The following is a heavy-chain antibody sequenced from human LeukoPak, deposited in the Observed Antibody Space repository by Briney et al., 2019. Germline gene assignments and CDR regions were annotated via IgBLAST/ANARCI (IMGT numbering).Heavy chain of an antibody. CDR2: ISGSGDST. D-gene: IGHD1-26*01. V-gene: IGHV3-23*01. J-gene: IGHJ4*02. Sequence: GGSLRLSCAASGFTFSSYTMHWVRQAPGKGLEWVSAISGSGDSTYYADSVRGRFTISRDNSKNTLSLQMNSLRGEDTAVYYCAKGYPLDYWGQGTLVTVSS. CDR1: GFTFSSYT. CDR3: AKGYPLDY.